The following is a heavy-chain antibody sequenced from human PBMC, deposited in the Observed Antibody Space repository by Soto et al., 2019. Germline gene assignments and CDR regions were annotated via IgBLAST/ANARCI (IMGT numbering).Heavy chain of an antibody. J-gene: IGHJ6*02. CDR2: INPSGGST. V-gene: IGHV1-46*01. Sequence: ASVKVSCKASGYTFTSYYMHWVRQAPGQGLEWMGIINPSGGSTSYAQKFQGRVTMTRDTSTSTVYMELSSLRSEDTAVYYCARDRHPTYVLRYFDCFGNYGMDVWGQGTTVTVSS. D-gene: IGHD3-9*01. CDR1: GYTFTSYY. CDR3: ARDRHPTYVLRYFDCFGNYGMDV.